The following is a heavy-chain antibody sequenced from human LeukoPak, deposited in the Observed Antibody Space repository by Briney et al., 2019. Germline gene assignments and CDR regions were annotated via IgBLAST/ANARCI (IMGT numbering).Heavy chain of an antibody. J-gene: IGHJ4*02. D-gene: IGHD6-13*01. CDR3: AREGAAYDFDY. Sequence: ASVKVSCKASGGTFSSYAISWVRQAPGQGLEWMGGIIPIFGTANYAQKFQGRVTITTDESTSTAYMELSRLRSDDTAVYYCAREGAAYDFDYWGQGTLVTVSS. CDR2: IIPIFGTA. V-gene: IGHV1-69*05. CDR1: GGTFSSYA.